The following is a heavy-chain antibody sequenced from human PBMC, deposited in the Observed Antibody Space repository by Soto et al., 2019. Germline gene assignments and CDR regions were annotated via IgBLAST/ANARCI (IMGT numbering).Heavy chain of an antibody. V-gene: IGHV3-23*01. D-gene: IGHD3-10*01. Sequence: EVQVLESGGGLVEPGGSLRLSCVGSGFTFNNFAMSWVRQVPGKGLEWVSIIRGSGGTTFYADSVKGRFTISRDNSKNTLYLQMNSLRAEDTALYYYAKNRGSGSVYYYNADVWGQGTTVTVS. CDR1: GFTFNNFA. CDR3: AKNRGSGSVYYYNADV. CDR2: IRGSGGTT. J-gene: IGHJ6*03.